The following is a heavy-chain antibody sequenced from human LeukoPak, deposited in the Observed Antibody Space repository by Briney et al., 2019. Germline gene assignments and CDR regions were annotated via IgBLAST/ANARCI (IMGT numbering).Heavy chain of an antibody. V-gene: IGHV3-30*02. CDR3: AKNNYYDSSGYKPNDAFDI. D-gene: IGHD3-22*01. CDR1: GFTFSSYG. CDR2: IRSDGSNK. J-gene: IGHJ3*02. Sequence: PGGSLRLSCAASGFTFSSYGMHWVRQAPGKGLEWVAFIRSDGSNKYYADSVKGRFTISRDNSKNTLYLQMNSLRAEDTAVYYCAKNNYYDSSGYKPNDAFDIWGQGTMVTVSS.